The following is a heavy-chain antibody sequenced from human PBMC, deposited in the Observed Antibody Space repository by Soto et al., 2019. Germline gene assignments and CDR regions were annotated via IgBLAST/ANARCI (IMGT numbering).Heavy chain of an antibody. CDR1: GGTFSSYA. J-gene: IGHJ6*02. CDR2: IIPIFGTA. Sequence: KVSCKASGGTFSSYAISWVRQAPGQGLEWMGGIIPIFGTANYAQKFQGRVTITADESTSTAYMELSSLRSEDTAVYYCASPHTPPDIVATIYCGGDCSPTHYYYYYGMDVWGQGTTVTVSS. D-gene: IGHD2-21*02. CDR3: ASPHTPPDIVATIYCGGDCSPTHYYYYYGMDV. V-gene: IGHV1-69*01.